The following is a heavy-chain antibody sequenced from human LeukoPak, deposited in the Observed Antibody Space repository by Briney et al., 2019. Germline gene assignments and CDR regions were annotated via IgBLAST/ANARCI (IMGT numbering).Heavy chain of an antibody. J-gene: IGHJ4*02. D-gene: IGHD6-19*01. V-gene: IGHV3-30*18. CDR3: AKVDRSGWYGLGY. Sequence: GGSLRLSCAAPGFTFGSYCMTWVRQPPGKGLEWMAVISYDGSNKYYADSVKGRFTISRDNSRNTLYLQMNSLRAGDTAVYYCAKVDRSGWYGLGYWGQGTLVTVSS. CDR1: GFTFGSYC. CDR2: ISYDGSNK.